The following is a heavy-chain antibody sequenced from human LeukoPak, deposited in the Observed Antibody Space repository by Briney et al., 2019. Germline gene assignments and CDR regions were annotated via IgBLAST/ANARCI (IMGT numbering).Heavy chain of an antibody. CDR2: IYYSGST. Sequence: SETLSLTCTVSGGSISSYYWSWIRQPPGKGLEWIGYIYYSGSTNYNPSLKSRVTISVDTSKNQFSLKLSSVTAADTAVYYCAREDYYGSGHAFDIWGQGTMVTVSS. V-gene: IGHV4-59*01. J-gene: IGHJ3*02. CDR3: AREDYYGSGHAFDI. D-gene: IGHD3-10*01. CDR1: GGSISSYY.